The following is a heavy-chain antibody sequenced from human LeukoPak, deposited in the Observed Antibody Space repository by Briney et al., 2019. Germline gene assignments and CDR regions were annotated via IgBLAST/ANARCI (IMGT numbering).Heavy chain of an antibody. CDR2: LYYSGST. D-gene: IGHD2-15*01. CDR3: ARAGCSGGSCYKYYYGMDV. Sequence: KTSETLSLTCTVSGGSVSSGSYYWSWIRQPPGKGLEWIGYLYYSGSTNYNPSLKSRVTISVDTSKNQFSLKLSSVTAADTAVYYCARAGCSGGSCYKYYYGMDVWGQGTTVTVSS. J-gene: IGHJ6*02. V-gene: IGHV4-61*01. CDR1: GGSVSSGSYY.